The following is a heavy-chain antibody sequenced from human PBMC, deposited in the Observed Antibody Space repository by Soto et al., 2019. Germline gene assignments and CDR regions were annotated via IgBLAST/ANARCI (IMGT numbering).Heavy chain of an antibody. Sequence: GGSLRLSCAASGFTVSSNYMSWVRQAPGKGLEWVSVIYSGGSTYYADSVKGRFTISRDNSKNTLYLQMNSLRAEDTAVYYCASPGCTEQQLVCQGDYWGQGTLVTVSS. D-gene: IGHD6-13*01. CDR3: ASPGCTEQQLVCQGDY. V-gene: IGHV3-66*01. CDR2: IYSGGST. J-gene: IGHJ4*02. CDR1: GFTVSSNY.